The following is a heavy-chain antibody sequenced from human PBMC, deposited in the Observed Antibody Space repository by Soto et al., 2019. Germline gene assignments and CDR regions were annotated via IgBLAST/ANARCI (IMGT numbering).Heavy chain of an antibody. CDR1: GGSFSGYY. D-gene: IGHD7-27*01. J-gene: IGHJ3*02. V-gene: IGHV4-34*01. CDR3: ARMGTQKNAFDI. Sequence: QVQLQQWGAGLLKPSETLSLTCAVYGGSFSGYYWSWIRQPPGKGLEWIGEINHSGSTNYNPSLKSRVTISVDTSKNQFSLKPSSVTAADTAVYYCARMGTQKNAFDIWGQGTMVTVSS. CDR2: INHSGST.